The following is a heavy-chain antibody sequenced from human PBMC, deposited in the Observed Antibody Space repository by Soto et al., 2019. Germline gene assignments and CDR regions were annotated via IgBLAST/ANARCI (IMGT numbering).Heavy chain of an antibody. CDR2: IYYSGNT. CDR1: GASISSGDYY. Sequence: SETLSLTCTVSGASISSGDYYWSWIRQPPGKGLEWIGYIYYSGNTYYNPSLESRITISVDTSKNQFSLKLTSVTAEDTAVYYCAREVAGVYLPDCGGDCYSNYWGQGTLVTVS. V-gene: IGHV4-30-4*01. J-gene: IGHJ4*02. CDR3: AREVAGVYLPDCGGDCYSNY. D-gene: IGHD2-21*02.